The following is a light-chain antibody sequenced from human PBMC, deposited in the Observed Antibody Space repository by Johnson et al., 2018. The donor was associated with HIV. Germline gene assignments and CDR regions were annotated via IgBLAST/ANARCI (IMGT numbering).Light chain of an antibody. CDR2: KND. Sequence: QSVLTQPPSVSAAPGQKVTISCSGSSSTIGNNDVSWYQLLPGTAPKLLIYKNDQRPSGIPDRFSGSKSGTSATLGITGLQTGDEADYYCGTWDTSLSTGGAFGTGTKVTVL. V-gene: IGLV1-51*02. CDR3: GTWDTSLSTGGA. J-gene: IGLJ1*01. CDR1: SSTIGNND.